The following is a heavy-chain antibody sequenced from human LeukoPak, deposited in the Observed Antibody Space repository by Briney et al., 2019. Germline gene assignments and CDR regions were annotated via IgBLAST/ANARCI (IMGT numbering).Heavy chain of an antibody. J-gene: IGHJ4*02. V-gene: IGHV3-7*03. Sequence: GGSLRLSCAASGFTFSSYWMSWGRQAPGKGREGGANIKQEGSEKYYVDSVKGRFTISIDNAKNSPYLQRNSLRAEDTAVSYCAKDLRYSAPYSGSHFPHRNWGQGTLVTVSS. CDR2: IKQEGSEK. CDR3: AKDLRYSAPYSGSHFPHRN. CDR1: GFTFSSYW. D-gene: IGHD1-26*01.